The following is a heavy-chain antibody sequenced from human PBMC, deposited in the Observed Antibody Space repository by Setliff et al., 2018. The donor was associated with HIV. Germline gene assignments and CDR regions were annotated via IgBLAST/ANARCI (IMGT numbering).Heavy chain of an antibody. V-gene: IGHV3-49*04. J-gene: IGHJ4*02. CDR2: VRSKPNGGTT. Sequence: GGSLRLSCTVVGFSIENFDMHWVRQAPGKGLEWVGFVRSKPNGGTTDYAASVKGRFTISRDDAKTIAYLHMNSLTTDDTAAYFCTRDRRGSSSWSGYNGGFDYWGQGTLVTVSS. CDR1: GFSIENFD. CDR3: TRDRRGSSSWSGYNGGFDY. D-gene: IGHD3-3*01.